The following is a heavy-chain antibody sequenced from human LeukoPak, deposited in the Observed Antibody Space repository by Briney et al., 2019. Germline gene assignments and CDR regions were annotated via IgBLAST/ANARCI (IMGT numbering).Heavy chain of an antibody. CDR3: AKVSWANYFDY. Sequence: PGGSLRLSCAASGFTSSSYAMSWVRQAPGKGLEWVSAISGSGGNTNYADSVRGRFTISRDNSKNTLYLQMNSLRAEDTAIYYCAKVSWANYFDYWGQGTPVTVSS. V-gene: IGHV3-23*01. J-gene: IGHJ4*02. CDR2: ISGSGGNT. D-gene: IGHD6-13*01. CDR1: GFTSSSYA.